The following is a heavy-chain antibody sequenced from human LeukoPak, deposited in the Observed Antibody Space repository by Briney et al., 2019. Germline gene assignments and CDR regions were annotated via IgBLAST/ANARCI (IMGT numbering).Heavy chain of an antibody. J-gene: IGHJ6*02. CDR2: INHSGST. V-gene: IGHV4-34*01. CDR1: GGSFSGYY. D-gene: IGHD3-22*01. Sequence: PSETLSLTCAVYGGSFSGYYWSWIRQPPGKGLEWIGEINHSGSTNYNPSLRSRVTISVDTSKNQFSLKLSSVTAADTAVYYCARGGYYDSSGYPYYYYGMDVWGQGTAVTVSS. CDR3: ARGGYYDSSGYPYYYYGMDV.